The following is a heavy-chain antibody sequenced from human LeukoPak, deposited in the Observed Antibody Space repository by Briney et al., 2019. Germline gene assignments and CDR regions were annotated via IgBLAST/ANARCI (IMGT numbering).Heavy chain of an antibody. D-gene: IGHD3-22*01. CDR3: AKGYDYYDTGGYYSRPDAFDI. J-gene: IGHJ3*02. CDR2: IGGGGSST. Sequence: GGSLRLSCAASGFTFSSYALSWVRQAPGKGLEWVSAIGGGGSSTYYADSVKGRFTISRDNSKNTLYLQMNSLRAEDTAVYYCAKGYDYYDTGGYYSRPDAFDIWGQGTLVTVSS. V-gene: IGHV3-23*01. CDR1: GFTFSSYA.